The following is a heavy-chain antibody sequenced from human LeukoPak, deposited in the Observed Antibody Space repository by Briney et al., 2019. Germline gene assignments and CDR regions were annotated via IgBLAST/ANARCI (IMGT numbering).Heavy chain of an antibody. CDR2: ISSSSSYI. V-gene: IGHV3-21*01. Sequence: GGSLRLSCAATGFTFSSYSMNWVRQAPGKGLEWVSSISSSSSYIYYADSVKGRFTISRDNAKNSLYLQMNSLRAEDTAVCYCARDYSGGYHYYYYMDVWGKGTTVTVSS. J-gene: IGHJ6*03. CDR3: ARDYSGGYHYYYYMDV. CDR1: GFTFSSYS. D-gene: IGHD3-10*01.